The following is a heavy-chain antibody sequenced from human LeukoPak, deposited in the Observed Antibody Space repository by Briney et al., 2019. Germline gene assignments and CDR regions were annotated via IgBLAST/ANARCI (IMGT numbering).Heavy chain of an antibody. J-gene: IGHJ4*02. D-gene: IGHD5-18*01. V-gene: IGHV1-2*02. CDR3: ARDGDSPMVDFDY. Sequence: ASVKVSCEASGYTFTDEYMYWVRQAPGQGLEWMGWINTKSGDTRYAQKFQGRVTMTRDTSIGTIFMELSGLRSDDTGVYYCARDGDSPMVDFDYWGQGALVTVSS. CDR2: INTKSGDT. CDR1: GYTFTDEY.